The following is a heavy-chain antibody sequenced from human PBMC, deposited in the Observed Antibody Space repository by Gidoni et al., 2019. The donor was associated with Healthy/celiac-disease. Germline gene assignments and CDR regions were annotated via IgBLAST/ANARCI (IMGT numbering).Heavy chain of an antibody. Sequence: QVQLVESGGGVVQPGRSLRLSCAASGFTFSSSGMHRVRQAPGKGLEWVAVISYDGSNKYYADAVKGRFTISRDNSKNTLYLQMNSLRAEDTAVYYCAKEIGRITIFGVVTNYGMDVWGQGTTVTVSS. D-gene: IGHD3-3*01. CDR3: AKEIGRITIFGVVTNYGMDV. CDR2: ISYDGSNK. J-gene: IGHJ6*02. CDR1: GFTFSSSG. V-gene: IGHV3-30*18.